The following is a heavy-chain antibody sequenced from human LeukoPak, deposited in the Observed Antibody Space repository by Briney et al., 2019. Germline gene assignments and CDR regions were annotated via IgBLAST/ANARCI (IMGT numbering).Heavy chain of an antibody. CDR1: GFTFSSYE. CDR3: ARAYYGSGSYFLLDY. V-gene: IGHV3-48*03. D-gene: IGHD3-10*01. Sequence: GGSLRLSCAASGFTFSSYEMNRVRQGPGKGLEWVSYISRSGSTIYYADSVKGRFTISRDNAKNSLYLQMNSLRAEDTAVYYCARAYYGSGSYFLLDYWGQGTLVTVSS. CDR2: ISRSGSTI. J-gene: IGHJ4*02.